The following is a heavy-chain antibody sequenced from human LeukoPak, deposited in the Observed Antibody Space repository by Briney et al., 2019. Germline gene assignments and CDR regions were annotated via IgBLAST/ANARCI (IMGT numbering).Heavy chain of an antibody. CDR3: VTGTYCSSTSWYTGLGYFDY. J-gene: IGHJ4*02. CDR2: ISGSGGST. D-gene: IGHD2-2*02. V-gene: IGHV3-23*01. CDR1: GFTFSSYA. Sequence: GGSLRLSCVVSGFTFSSYAMSWVRQAPATGLEWVSAISGSGGSTYYEDSVKGRFTISRDNSKNTLYLQMTSLRAEETAVYYCVTGTYCSSTSWYTGLGYFDYWGQGTLVTVSS.